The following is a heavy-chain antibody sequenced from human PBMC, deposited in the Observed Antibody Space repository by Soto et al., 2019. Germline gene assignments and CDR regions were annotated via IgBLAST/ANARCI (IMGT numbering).Heavy chain of an antibody. V-gene: IGHV1-69*01. J-gene: IGHJ4*02. CDR1: GGTFRSYA. Sequence: QVQLVQSGAEVKKPGSSVKVSCKASGGTFRSYAISWVRQAPGQGIEWMGGIIPIFGTANYAQKFQGRVTITAEESTSTAYMEMSSLRSEDTAVYYCARGGVATVAPSTPDPPYSFDYWGQGTLVTVSS. CDR3: ARGGVATVAPSTPDPPYSFDY. D-gene: IGHD5-12*01. CDR2: IIPIFGTA.